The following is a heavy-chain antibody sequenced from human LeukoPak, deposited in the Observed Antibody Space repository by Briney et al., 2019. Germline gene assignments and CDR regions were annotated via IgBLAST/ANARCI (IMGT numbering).Heavy chain of an antibody. J-gene: IGHJ4*02. CDR2: TYYRPKFNT. D-gene: IGHD3-10*01. CDR3: ARGSHSSFDY. V-gene: IGHV6-1*01. Sequence: SQTLSLTCAISGDSLSNNNVAWNWIRQSPSRCLEWLGRTYYRPKFNTDYPVSVKRRIVINSDTSNNNFSLQLNSVTPEDTGVYYCARGSHSSFDYWGQGTLVTVSS. CDR1: GDSLSNNNVA.